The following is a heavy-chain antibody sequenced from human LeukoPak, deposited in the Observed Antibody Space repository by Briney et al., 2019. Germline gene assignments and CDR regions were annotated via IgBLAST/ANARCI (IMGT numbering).Heavy chain of an antibody. CDR3: ASGITIFGVVEDHFDY. J-gene: IGHJ4*02. Sequence: SQTLSLTCTVSGGSINSGSYYWSWIRQSAGMGLEWIGRIYTSGSTNYNPSLKSRVTISVDTSKNQFSLKLSSVTAADTAVYYCASGITIFGVVEDHFDYWGQGTLVTVSS. V-gene: IGHV4-61*02. D-gene: IGHD3-3*01. CDR1: GGSINSGSYY. CDR2: IYTSGST.